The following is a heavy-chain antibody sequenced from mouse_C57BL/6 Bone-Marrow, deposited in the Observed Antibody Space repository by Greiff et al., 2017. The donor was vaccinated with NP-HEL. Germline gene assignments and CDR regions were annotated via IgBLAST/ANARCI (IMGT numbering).Heavy chain of an antibody. CDR2: INPSSGYT. D-gene: IGHD2-12*01. CDR1: GYTFTTYW. CDR3: ARLRRDY. J-gene: IGHJ2*01. V-gene: IGHV1-7*01. Sequence: VQLQPSWAGRVKPGASVKLSCKASGYTFTTYWMHWVKQRPGQGLEWIGYINPSSGYTKYNQKFKDKATLTADKSSSTAYMQLSSLTYEDSAVYYCARLRRDYWGQGTTLTVSS.